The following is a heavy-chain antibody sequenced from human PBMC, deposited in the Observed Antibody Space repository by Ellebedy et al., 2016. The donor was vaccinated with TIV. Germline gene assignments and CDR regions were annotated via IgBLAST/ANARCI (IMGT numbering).Heavy chain of an antibody. Sequence: GESLKISCAASGFTFSGYAMHWARQAPGKGLEWVAVITYDGTNEKYADHVKGRFTISRDNSKNSLYLQMNSLRAEDTAVYYCTRDPDGDYDFDYWGQGTLVTVSS. J-gene: IGHJ4*02. D-gene: IGHD4-17*01. CDR1: GFTFSGYA. CDR2: ITYDGTNE. CDR3: TRDPDGDYDFDY. V-gene: IGHV3-30*03.